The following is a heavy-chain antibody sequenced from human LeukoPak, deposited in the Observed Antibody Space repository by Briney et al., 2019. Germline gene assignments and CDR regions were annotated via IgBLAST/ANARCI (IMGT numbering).Heavy chain of an antibody. CDR2: IYYSGST. J-gene: IGHJ4*02. V-gene: IGHV4-59*08. CDR3: ARHDSSSGLPYYFDY. CDR1: GGSISSYF. D-gene: IGHD1-26*01. Sequence: SETLSLTCTVSGGSISSYFWSWIRQPPGKGLEWIGYIYYSGSTNYNPSLKSRVTISVDTSKNQFSLILSSVTAADTAVYYCARHDSSSGLPYYFDYWGQETLVTVSS.